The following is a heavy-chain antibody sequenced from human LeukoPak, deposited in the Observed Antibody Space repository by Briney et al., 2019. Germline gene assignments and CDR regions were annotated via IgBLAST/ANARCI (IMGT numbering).Heavy chain of an antibody. J-gene: IGHJ4*02. Sequence: SETLSLTCTVSGGSISSSSYYWGWIRQPPGKGLERIGSIYYSGSTYYNPSLKSRVTISVDTSKNQFSLKLSSVTAVDTAVYYCARQSSGSYYEDYWGQGTLVTVSS. CDR2: IYYSGST. CDR3: ARQSSGSYYEDY. CDR1: GGSISSSSYY. D-gene: IGHD1-26*01. V-gene: IGHV4-39*01.